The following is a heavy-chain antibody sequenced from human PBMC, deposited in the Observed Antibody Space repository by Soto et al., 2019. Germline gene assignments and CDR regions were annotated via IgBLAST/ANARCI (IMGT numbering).Heavy chain of an antibody. CDR2: ISYDGSNK. J-gene: IGHJ4*02. CDR3: ARDGEAYDSSGYFEY. CDR1: GFTFSSYA. D-gene: IGHD3-22*01. Sequence: PGGSLRLSCAASGFTFSSYAMHWVRQAPGKGLEWVAVISYDGSNKYYADSVKGRFTISRDNSKNTLYLQMNSLRAEDTAVYYCARDGEAYDSSGYFEYWGQGTLVTVPS. V-gene: IGHV3-30-3*01.